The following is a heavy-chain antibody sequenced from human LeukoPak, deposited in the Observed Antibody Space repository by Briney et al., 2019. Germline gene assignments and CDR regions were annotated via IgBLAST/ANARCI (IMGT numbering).Heavy chain of an antibody. CDR3: ARHVNWGVRFGNWFDP. Sequence: SETLSLTCTVSGGSISSYYWSWIRQPPGKGLEWIGYIYTSGSTNYNPSLKSRVTISVDTSKNQFSLKLSSVTAADTAVYYCARHVNWGVRFGNWFDPWGQGTLVTVSS. CDR1: GGSISSYY. J-gene: IGHJ5*02. CDR2: IYTSGST. V-gene: IGHV4-4*09. D-gene: IGHD7-27*01.